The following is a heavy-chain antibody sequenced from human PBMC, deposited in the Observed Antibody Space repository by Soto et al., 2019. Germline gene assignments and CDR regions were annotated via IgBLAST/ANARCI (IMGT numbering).Heavy chain of an antibody. V-gene: IGHV1-18*01. CDR1: GYTLKNYG. CDR2: IKVDNGDT. CDR3: ARSRYYFDY. J-gene: IGHJ4*02. Sequence: GASVKLSCKASGYTLKNYGIGWVRQAPGLGPEWVGWIKVDNGDTKYAEKLQGRVTLTTDTSTSTAYMELRDLRSDDTALYYCARSRYYFDYWGQGTLVTVSS.